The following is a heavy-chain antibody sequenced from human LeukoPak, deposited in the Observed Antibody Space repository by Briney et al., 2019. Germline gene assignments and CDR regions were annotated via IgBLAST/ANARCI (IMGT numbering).Heavy chain of an antibody. CDR1: GNYW. J-gene: IGHJ4*02. V-gene: IGHV3-74*01. CDR3: VSFYEAY. D-gene: IGHD2/OR15-2a*01. CDR2: INSDGSWT. Sequence: GVSLRLSCAASGNYWMHWVRQAPGKGLVWVSHINSDGSWTSYADSVKGRFTISKDNAKNTVYLQMNNLRAEDTAVYYCVSFYEAYWGRGTLVTVSS.